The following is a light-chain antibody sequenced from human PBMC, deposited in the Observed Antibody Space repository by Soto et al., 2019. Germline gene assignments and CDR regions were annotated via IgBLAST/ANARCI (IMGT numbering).Light chain of an antibody. Sequence: QSVLTQPPSVSGAPGESVTISCTGNSSNIGADYDVVWYQQFPGTAPKLLFYGYTNRPSGVPERFSGSRSGSSASLSIIGLRAEDEADYHCQSYDRSLRSLVFGGGTQLTVL. V-gene: IGLV1-40*01. CDR1: SSNIGADYD. J-gene: IGLJ3*02. CDR3: QSYDRSLRSLV. CDR2: GYT.